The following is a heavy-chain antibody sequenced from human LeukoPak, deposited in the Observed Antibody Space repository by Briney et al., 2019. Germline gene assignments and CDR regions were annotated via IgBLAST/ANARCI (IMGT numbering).Heavy chain of an antibody. Sequence: PGGSLRLSCAASGFTFSSYELQWLRQAPGKGLEWFSYISQSGTTTYFADSVKGRFIISRDNAKNSLYMQVNSLRAEDTAVYYCARVQRLRWGELSAPWAMDVWGQGTTVTVSS. J-gene: IGHJ6*02. D-gene: IGHD3-16*02. CDR1: GFTFSSYE. V-gene: IGHV3-48*03. CDR2: ISQSGTTT. CDR3: ARVQRLRWGELSAPWAMDV.